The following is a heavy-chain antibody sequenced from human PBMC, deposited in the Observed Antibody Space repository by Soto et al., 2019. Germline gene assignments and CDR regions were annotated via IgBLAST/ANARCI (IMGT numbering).Heavy chain of an antibody. CDR1: GDSVSSNSAA. V-gene: IGHV6-1*01. CDR2: TYYRSKWYN. J-gene: IGHJ4*02. CDR3: ARESLRGDGYNQFSYFDY. D-gene: IGHD5-12*01. Sequence: SQTLSLTCAISGDSVSSNSAAWNWIRQSPSRGLEWLGRTYYRSKWYNDYAVSVKSRITINPDTSKNQFSLQLNSVTPEDTAVYYCARESLRGDGYNQFSYFDYWGQGTLVTVSS.